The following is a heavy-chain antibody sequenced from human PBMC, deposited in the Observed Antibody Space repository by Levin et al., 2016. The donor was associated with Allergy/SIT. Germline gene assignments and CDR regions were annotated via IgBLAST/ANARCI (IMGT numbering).Heavy chain of an antibody. Sequence: ASVKVSCKASGYTFTSYGISWVRQAPGQGLEWMGWISAYNGNTNYAQKLQGRVTMTTDTSTSTAYMELRSLRSDDTAVYYCASYSLEWLSFDYWGQGTLVTVSS. J-gene: IGHJ4*02. V-gene: IGHV1-18*04. CDR1: GYTFTSYG. D-gene: IGHD3-3*01. CDR2: ISAYNGNT. CDR3: ASYSLEWLSFDY.